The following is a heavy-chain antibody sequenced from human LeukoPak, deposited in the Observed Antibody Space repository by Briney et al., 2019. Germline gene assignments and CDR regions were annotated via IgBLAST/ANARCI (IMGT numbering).Heavy chain of an antibody. J-gene: IGHJ4*02. CDR3: AKEGCTRIGCYSNC. Sequence: GSLRHSCVASGFTFSDYAMNWVRQAPGKGLEWVSVISGSGDSTYYADSMKGRFTISRDNSKNTLYLQMNGLRAEDTAAYYCAKEGCTRIGCYSNCWGQGTLVTVSS. CDR2: ISGSGDST. V-gene: IGHV3-23*01. D-gene: IGHD2-2*02. CDR1: GFTFSDYA.